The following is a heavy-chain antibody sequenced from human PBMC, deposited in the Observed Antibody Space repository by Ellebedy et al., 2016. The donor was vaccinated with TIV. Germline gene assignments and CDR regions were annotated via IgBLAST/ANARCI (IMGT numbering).Heavy chain of an antibody. Sequence: PGGSLRLSCAASGFSFRSYWMSWVRQAPGKGLEWVANIYQDGSDQYYVDSVKGRFTISRDNANKSLFLQMNSLRVEDTAVYYWARRGSYGDYAVQVNSWFDTWGQGTLVTVSS. D-gene: IGHD4-17*01. CDR1: GFSFRSYW. J-gene: IGHJ5*02. CDR3: ARRGSYGDYAVQVNSWFDT. CDR2: IYQDGSDQ. V-gene: IGHV3-7*01.